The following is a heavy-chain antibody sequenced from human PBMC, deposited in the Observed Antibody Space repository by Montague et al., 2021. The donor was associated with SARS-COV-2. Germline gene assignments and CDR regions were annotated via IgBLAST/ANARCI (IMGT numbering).Heavy chain of an antibody. V-gene: IGHV4-39*01. CDR3: ARLVWFGELSSENWFDP. CDR1: GGSISSSSNY. D-gene: IGHD3-10*01. J-gene: IGHJ5*02. Sequence: SETLSLTCTVSGGSISSSSNYWGWIRQPPGKGLEWIGSIYYSGSTYYNSSLKSRVTISVDTSKNQFSLKLNSVTAAGTAVYYCARLVWFGELSSENWFDPGGQGTLVTVAS. CDR2: IYYSGST.